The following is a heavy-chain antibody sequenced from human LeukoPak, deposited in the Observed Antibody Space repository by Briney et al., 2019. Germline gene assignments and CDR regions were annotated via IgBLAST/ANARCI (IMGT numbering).Heavy chain of an antibody. Sequence: ASVTVSCKASGYTFTSYYMHWVRQAPGEGGEWMGVINTSGGSTNYAQKFQGRVTMTRDTSTSTVYMELSSLRSEDTAVYYCARVAKGAQAPFPDYWGQGTLVTVSS. CDR1: GYTFTSYY. V-gene: IGHV1-46*01. D-gene: IGHD4/OR15-4a*01. CDR3: ARVAKGAQAPFPDY. J-gene: IGHJ4*02. CDR2: INTSGGST.